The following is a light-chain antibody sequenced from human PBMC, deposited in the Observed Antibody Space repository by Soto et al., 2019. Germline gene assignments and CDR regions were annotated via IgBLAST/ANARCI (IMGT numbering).Light chain of an antibody. CDR1: SSDVGGYYY. CDR3: SSYTSSNTFYV. Sequence: QSFLTQPASVSGSAGRSITISCTGTSSDVGGYYYVSWYQHHPGKTPKLMIYQVSNRPSGVSNRFSGSKSGNTASLTISGLQAEDEADYYCSSYTSSNTFYVFGTGTKVTVL. CDR2: QVS. V-gene: IGLV2-14*01. J-gene: IGLJ1*01.